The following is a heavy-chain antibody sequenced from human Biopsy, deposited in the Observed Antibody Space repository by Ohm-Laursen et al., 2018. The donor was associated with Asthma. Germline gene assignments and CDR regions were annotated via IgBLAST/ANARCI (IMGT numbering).Heavy chain of an antibody. J-gene: IGHJ5*02. V-gene: IGHV3-53*01. D-gene: IGHD3-16*02. CDR3: AREKVIESRGFQNWFDP. Sequence: GSLRLSCAASGFAVSRDHMFWVRQAPGKGLEWVSVIYSGGTSHTADSVRGRFTISRDYSKNTLYLQMHSLRAEDTAVYYCAREKVIESRGFQNWFDPWGQGTLVHVSS. CDR1: GFAVSRDH. CDR2: IYSGGTS.